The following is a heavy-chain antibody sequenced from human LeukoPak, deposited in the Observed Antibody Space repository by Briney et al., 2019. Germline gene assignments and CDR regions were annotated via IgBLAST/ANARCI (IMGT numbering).Heavy chain of an antibody. V-gene: IGHV4-59*01. CDR3: ARDHTNYDFWSGYYTWHWFDP. Sequence: KSSETLSLTCTVSGGSISSYYWSWIRQPPGKGLEWIGYIYCSGSTNYNPSLKSRVTISVDTSKNQFSLKLSSVTAADTAVYYCARDHTNYDFWSGYYTWHWFDPWGQGTLVTVSS. CDR2: IYCSGST. CDR1: GGSISSYY. D-gene: IGHD3-3*01. J-gene: IGHJ5*02.